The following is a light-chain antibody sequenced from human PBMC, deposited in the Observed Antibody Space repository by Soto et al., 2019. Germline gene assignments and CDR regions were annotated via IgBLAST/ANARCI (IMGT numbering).Light chain of an antibody. CDR2: ASS. CDR1: QGIGTY. Sequence: IQLTQSPSSLSASVGNTVTFTCRASQGIGTYIVCYQQKSGTAPTVLIYASSTLQTGVPSRYAGSGSGTEFTLTISSLQPGDFAAYNCQNSDAYPWTFGQGTKVDIK. CDR3: QNSDAYPWT. J-gene: IGKJ1*01. V-gene: IGKV1-9*01.